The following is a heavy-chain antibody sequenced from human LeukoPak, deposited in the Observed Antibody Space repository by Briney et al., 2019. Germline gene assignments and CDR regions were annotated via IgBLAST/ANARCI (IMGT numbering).Heavy chain of an antibody. J-gene: IGHJ5*02. Sequence: GGSLRLSCAASGFAFSDYGMHWVRQAPGKGLEWVAVISYDGSNKYYADSVKGRFTISRDNSKNTLYLQMNSLRAEDTAVYYCAKRPSLSGYHDRWGQGTLVTVSS. CDR2: ISYDGSNK. V-gene: IGHV3-30*18. D-gene: IGHD3-22*01. CDR3: AKRPSLSGYHDR. CDR1: GFAFSDYG.